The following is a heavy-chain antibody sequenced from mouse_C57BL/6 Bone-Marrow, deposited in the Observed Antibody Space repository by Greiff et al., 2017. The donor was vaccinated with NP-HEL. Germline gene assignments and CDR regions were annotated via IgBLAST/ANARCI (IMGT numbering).Heavy chain of an antibody. CDR2: IDPENGDT. CDR3: TSGHFYH. V-gene: IGHV14-4*01. D-gene: IGHD3-1*01. Sequence: VQLKQSGAELVRPGASVKLSCTASGFNIKDDYMHWVKQRPEQGLEWIGWIDPENGDTEYASKFQGKATITADTSSNTAYLQLSSLTSEDTAVFYLTSGHFYHRGQGTTLTVSS. CDR1: GFNIKDDY. J-gene: IGHJ2*01.